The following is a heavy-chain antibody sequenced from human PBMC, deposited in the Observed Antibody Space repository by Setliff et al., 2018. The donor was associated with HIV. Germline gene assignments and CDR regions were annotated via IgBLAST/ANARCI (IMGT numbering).Heavy chain of an antibody. J-gene: IGHJ4*02. V-gene: IGHV1-69*08. CDR2: IIPMFGTA. CDR3: AKAPSMQYYFDY. CDR1: GATFSSYT. D-gene: IGHD2-8*01. Sequence: GASVKVSCKASGATFSSYTISWVRQAPGQGLEWMGRIIPMFGTANYAQKFQGRVTITADKSTSIAYMELSGLRSEDTAVYYCAKAPSMQYYFDYWGQGTLVTVSS.